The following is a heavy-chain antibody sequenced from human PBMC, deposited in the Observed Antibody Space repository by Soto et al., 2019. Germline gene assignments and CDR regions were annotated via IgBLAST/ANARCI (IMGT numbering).Heavy chain of an antibody. CDR2: ISVYNGNT. CDR3: ARDPSYYGMDV. Sequence: ASVKVSCKASGGTFSSYTISWVRQAPGQVLEWMGWISVYNGNTKYSQKFQGRVTITGDTSASTAYMELSSLRSEDTAVYYCARDPSYYGMDVWGQGTTVTVSS. CDR1: GGTFSSYT. V-gene: IGHV1-3*01. J-gene: IGHJ6*02.